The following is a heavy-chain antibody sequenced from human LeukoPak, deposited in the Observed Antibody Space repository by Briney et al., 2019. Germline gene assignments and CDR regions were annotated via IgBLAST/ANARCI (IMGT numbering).Heavy chain of an antibody. V-gene: IGHV3-23*01. J-gene: IGHJ1*01. CDR3: AQAADSSGYEYFRH. D-gene: IGHD3-22*01. CDR1: GFTFSSYA. Sequence: GGSLRLSCAASGFTFSSYAMSWVRQAPGKGLEWVSAETGTGGSTYYADSVKGRFTISRDNSKNTLYLQMNSLRAADTAVYYCAQAADSSGYEYFRHWGQGTLVTVSS. CDR2: ETGTGGST.